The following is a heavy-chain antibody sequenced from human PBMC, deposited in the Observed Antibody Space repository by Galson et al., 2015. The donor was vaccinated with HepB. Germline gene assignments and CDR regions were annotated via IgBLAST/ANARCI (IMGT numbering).Heavy chain of an antibody. CDR2: ISGTSGST. CDR3: AKDRASYYYISGSYDGAFDI. CDR1: GLSFNNYG. J-gene: IGHJ3*02. Sequence: SLRLSCATSGLSFNNYGMSWVRQALGKGLEWVSVISGTSGSTFYADSVKGRFAISRDNSKSTLYLQMNSLRAEDMAVYYCAKDRASYYYISGSYDGAFDIWGQGTMVTVSS. D-gene: IGHD3-10*01. V-gene: IGHV3-23*01.